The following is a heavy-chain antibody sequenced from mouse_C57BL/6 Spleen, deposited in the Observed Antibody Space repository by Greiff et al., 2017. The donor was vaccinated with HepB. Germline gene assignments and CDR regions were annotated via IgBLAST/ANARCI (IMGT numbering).Heavy chain of an antibody. CDR1: GYTFTEYT. J-gene: IGHJ3*01. Sequence: QVQLQQSGAELVKPGASVKLSCKASGYTFTEYTIHWVKQRSGQGLEWIGWFYPGSGSIKYNEKFKDKATLTADKSSSTVYMELSRLTSEDSAVYFCARHEEEDYYYGSNPFAYWGQGTLVTVSA. D-gene: IGHD1-1*01. CDR3: ARHEEEDYYYGSNPFAY. V-gene: IGHV1-62-2*01. CDR2: FYPGSGSI.